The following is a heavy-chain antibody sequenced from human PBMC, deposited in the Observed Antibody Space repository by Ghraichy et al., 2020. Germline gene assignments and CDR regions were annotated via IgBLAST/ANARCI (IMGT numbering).Heavy chain of an antibody. V-gene: IGHV4-59*01. CDR2: IYYSGST. CDR3: ARATAPTTGDFDY. D-gene: IGHD1-1*01. CDR1: GGSISSYY. Sequence: SETLSLTCTVSGGSISSYYWSWIRQPPGKGLEWIGYIYYSGSTNYNPSLKSRVTISVDTSKNQFSLKLSSVTAADTAVYYCARATAPTTGDFDYWGQGTLVTVSS. J-gene: IGHJ4*02.